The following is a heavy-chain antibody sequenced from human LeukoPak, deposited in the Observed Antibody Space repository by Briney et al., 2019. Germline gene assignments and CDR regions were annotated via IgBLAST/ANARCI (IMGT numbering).Heavy chain of an antibody. Sequence: GSLRLSCAASGFTFSSYAMHWVRQAPGKGLEWVAVISYDGSNKYYADSVKGRFTISRDNSKNTLYLQMNSLRAEDTAVYYCVRDADTYYYGSGSYYNPHPFDYWGQGTLVTVSS. D-gene: IGHD3-10*01. CDR1: GFTFSSYA. CDR3: VRDADTYYYGSGSYYNPHPFDY. V-gene: IGHV3-30-3*01. CDR2: ISYDGSNK. J-gene: IGHJ4*02.